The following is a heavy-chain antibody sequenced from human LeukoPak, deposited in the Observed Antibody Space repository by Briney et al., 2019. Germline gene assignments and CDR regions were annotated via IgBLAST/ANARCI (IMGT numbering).Heavy chain of an antibody. CDR1: GGSFSGYY. CDR3: ARGPARITMVRGVISRFGFDP. D-gene: IGHD3-10*01. CDR2: INHSGST. J-gene: IGHJ5*02. Sequence: SETLSLTCAVYGGSFSGYYWSWIRQPPGKGLEWIGEINHSGSTNYNPSLKSRVTISVDTSKNQFSLKLSSVTAADTAVYYCARGPARITMVRGVISRFGFDPWGQGTLVTVSS. V-gene: IGHV4-34*01.